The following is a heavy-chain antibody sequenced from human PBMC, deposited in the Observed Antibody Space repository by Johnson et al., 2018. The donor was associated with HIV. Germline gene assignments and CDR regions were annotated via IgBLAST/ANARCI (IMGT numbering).Heavy chain of an antibody. D-gene: IGHD3-22*01. Sequence: QVQLVESGGGVVQPGRSLRLSCAASGFTFSSYAMHWVRQAPGKGLEWVAVISYDGSIKYFADSVKGRFTISRDNSKNTLHLQMNSLRPEDTAVYYCARSSGYYGTDAFDIWGQGTMVTVSS. J-gene: IGHJ3*02. CDR2: ISYDGSIK. CDR3: ARSSGYYGTDAFDI. CDR1: GFTFSSYA. V-gene: IGHV3-30-3*01.